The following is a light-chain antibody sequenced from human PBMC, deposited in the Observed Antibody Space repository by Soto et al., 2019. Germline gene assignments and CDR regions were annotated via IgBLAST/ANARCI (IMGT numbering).Light chain of an antibody. Sequence: QAVVTQEPSLTVSPGGTVTLTCGSRTGAVTSNHHPYWFQQKAGQAPRTLIYDTSNKHSWTPARFSGSLLGDKAALTLSGAQPEEEAQYYCLLSYNAARVFGGGTKLTVL. CDR2: DTS. V-gene: IGLV7-46*01. CDR3: LLSYNAARV. J-gene: IGLJ2*01. CDR1: TGAVTSNHH.